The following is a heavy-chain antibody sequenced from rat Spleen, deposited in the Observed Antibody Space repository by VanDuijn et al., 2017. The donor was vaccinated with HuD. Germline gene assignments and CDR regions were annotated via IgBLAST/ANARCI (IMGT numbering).Heavy chain of an antibody. V-gene: IGHV5-20*01. CDR1: GFTFSDYY. CDR2: ITNTGVNT. D-gene: IGHD1-1*01. Sequence: EVQLVESVGGLVQPGRSLKLSCAASGFTFSDYYMAWVRQTPTKGLEWVATITNTGVNTYYLDSVKGRFTISRDNAKITLYLQMNSLRSEDTATYYCTRDDYYSAVFDYWGQGVMVSVSS. J-gene: IGHJ2*01. CDR3: TRDDYYSAVFDY.